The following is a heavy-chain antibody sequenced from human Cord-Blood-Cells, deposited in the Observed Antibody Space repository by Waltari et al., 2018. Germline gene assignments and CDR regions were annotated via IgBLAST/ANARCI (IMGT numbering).Heavy chain of an antibody. J-gene: IGHJ4*02. D-gene: IGHD3-22*01. CDR3: TRHSDSIVVVL. V-gene: IGHV3-73*02. CDR1: GFTFSGSA. Sequence: EVQLVESGGGLVQPGGSLQLSCAASGFTFSGSAMHWVRQASGKGLEWVGRIRSKANSYATAYAASVKGRFTISRDDSKNTAYLQMNSLKTEDTAVYYCTRHSDSIVVVLWGQGTLVTVSS. CDR2: IRSKANSYAT.